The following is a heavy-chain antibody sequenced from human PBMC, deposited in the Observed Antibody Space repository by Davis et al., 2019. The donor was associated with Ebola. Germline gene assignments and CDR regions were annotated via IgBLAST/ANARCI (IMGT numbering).Heavy chain of an antibody. CDR1: GFTFSSYD. V-gene: IGHV3-13*01. Sequence: GGSLRLSCAASGFTFSSYDMHWVRQATGKGLEWVSAIGTAGDTYYPGSVKGRFTISRDNAKNSLYLQMNSLRAEDTALYYCARDRNYYDSSGYYYVNWYFDLWGRGTLVTVSS. CDR3: ARDRNYYDSSGYYYVNWYFDL. D-gene: IGHD3-22*01. CDR2: IGTAGDT. J-gene: IGHJ2*01.